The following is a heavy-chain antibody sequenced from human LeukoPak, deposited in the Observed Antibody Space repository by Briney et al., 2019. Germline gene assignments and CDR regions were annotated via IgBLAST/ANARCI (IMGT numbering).Heavy chain of an antibody. CDR3: AKEGRTYYYDSSGYYAPYFDY. D-gene: IGHD3-22*01. Sequence: GGSLRLSCAASGFTFSSYGMHWVRQAPGKGLECVAFIRYDGSNKYYADSVKGRFTISRDNSKNTLYLQMNSLRAEDTAVYYCAKEGRTYYYDSSGYYAPYFDYWGQGTLVTVSS. CDR1: GFTFSSYG. J-gene: IGHJ4*02. CDR2: IRYDGSNK. V-gene: IGHV3-30*02.